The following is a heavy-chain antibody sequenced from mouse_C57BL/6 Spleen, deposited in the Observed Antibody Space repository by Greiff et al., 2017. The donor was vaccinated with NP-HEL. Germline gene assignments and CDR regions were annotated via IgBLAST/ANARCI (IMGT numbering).Heavy chain of an antibody. CDR2: INPNNGGT. V-gene: IGHV1-26*01. CDR1: GYTFTDYY. CDR3: ARIYYYGSSYSPGYAMDY. D-gene: IGHD1-1*01. Sequence: EVQLQQSGPELVKPGASVKISCKASGYTFTDYYMNWVKQSHGKSLEWIGDINPNNGGTSYNQKFKGKATLTVDKSSSTAYMELRSLTSEDSAVYYCARIYYYGSSYSPGYAMDYWGQGTSVTVSS. J-gene: IGHJ4*01.